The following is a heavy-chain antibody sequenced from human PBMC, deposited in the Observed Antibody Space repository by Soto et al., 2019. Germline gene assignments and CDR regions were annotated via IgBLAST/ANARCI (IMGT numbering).Heavy chain of an antibody. CDR1: GFAFDDYV. J-gene: IGHJ5*02. V-gene: IGHV3-9*01. CDR2: ITWNGGTI. D-gene: IGHD6-25*01. Sequence: RRLSCAASGFAFDDYVMHWVRQPPGRGLEWVSGITWNGGTIRYVDSVKGRFTISRDNAENSLYLQMNSLRPEDTAVYYCAKGGSAALIAPSGRDNWFDPWGQGTQVTVSS. CDR3: AKGGSAALIAPSGRDNWFDP.